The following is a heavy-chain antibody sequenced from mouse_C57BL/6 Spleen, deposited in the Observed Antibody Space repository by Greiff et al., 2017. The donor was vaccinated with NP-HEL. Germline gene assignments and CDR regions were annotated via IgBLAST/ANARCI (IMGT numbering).Heavy chain of an antibody. Sequence: EVKLMESGGGLVKPGGSLKLSCAASGFTFSDYGMHWVRQAPEKGLEWVAYISSGSSTIYYADTVKGRFTISRDNAKNTLFLQMTSLRSEDTAMYYCARWLRYYYAMDYWGQGTSVTVSS. CDR3: ARWLRYYYAMDY. CDR1: GFTFSDYG. D-gene: IGHD1-2*01. J-gene: IGHJ4*01. CDR2: ISSGSSTI. V-gene: IGHV5-17*01.